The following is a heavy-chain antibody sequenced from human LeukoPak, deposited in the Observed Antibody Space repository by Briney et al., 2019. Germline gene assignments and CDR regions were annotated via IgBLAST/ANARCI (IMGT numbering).Heavy chain of an antibody. CDR2: IGDNGGST. V-gene: IGHV3-23*01. Sequence: GGSLRLSCAASGFTFSTYAMSWVRQAPGKGLEWVSGIGDNGGSTYYADSVKGRFTISRDNSKNTLYLQMNSLRAEDTAVYYCAKAGRKDYGGNWASDYWGQGTLVTVSS. D-gene: IGHD4-23*01. J-gene: IGHJ4*02. CDR1: GFTFSTYA. CDR3: AKAGRKDYGGNWASDY.